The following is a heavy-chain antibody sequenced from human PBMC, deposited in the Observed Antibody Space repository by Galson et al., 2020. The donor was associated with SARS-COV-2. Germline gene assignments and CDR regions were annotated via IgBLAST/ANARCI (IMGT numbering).Heavy chain of an antibody. D-gene: IGHD6-6*01. J-gene: IGHJ4*02. CDR2: ISYHGTVQ. CDR3: AREFSSPSYWGEFDR. CDR1: GFTLSSYS. V-gene: IGHV3-30-3*01. Sequence: GGSLRLSCVTSGFTLSSYSLHWVRQAPGKGLEWVALISYHGTVQYYANSVKGRFIISRDTSKSTIYLEMNSLRTDDTAVYYCAREFSSPSYWGEFDRWGQGTLVTVSS.